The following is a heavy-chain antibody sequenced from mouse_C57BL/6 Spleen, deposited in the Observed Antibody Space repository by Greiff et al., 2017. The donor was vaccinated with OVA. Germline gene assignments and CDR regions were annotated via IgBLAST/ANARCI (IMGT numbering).Heavy chain of an antibody. CDR3: VRHRDYYGSSYYAMDY. Sequence: EVQGVESGGGLVQPKGSLKLSCAASGFSFNTYAMNWVRQAPGKGLEWVARIRSKSNNYATYYADSVKDRFTISRDDSESMLYLQMNNLRTEDTAMYYCVRHRDYYGSSYYAMDYWGQGTSVTVSS. D-gene: IGHD1-1*01. CDR2: IRSKSNNYAT. V-gene: IGHV10-1*01. CDR1: GFSFNTYA. J-gene: IGHJ4*01.